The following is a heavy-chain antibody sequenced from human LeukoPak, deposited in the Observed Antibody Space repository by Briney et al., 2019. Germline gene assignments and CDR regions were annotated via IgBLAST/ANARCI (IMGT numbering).Heavy chain of an antibody. CDR1: GFTFSSYS. V-gene: IGHV3-21*04. D-gene: IGHD6-19*01. CDR2: ISSSSSYI. J-gene: IGHJ4*02. Sequence: PGGSLRLSCAASGFTFSSYSMNWVRQAPGKGREWVSSISSSSSYIYYADSVKGRFTISRDNAKNSLYLHMESLRAEDAALYYCGRDLSGWYGPDYWGQGTLVTVSS. CDR3: GRDLSGWYGPDY.